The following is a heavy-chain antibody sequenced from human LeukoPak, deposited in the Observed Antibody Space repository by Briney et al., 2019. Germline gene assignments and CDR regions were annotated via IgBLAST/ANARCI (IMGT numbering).Heavy chain of an antibody. CDR3: ARIYYDSSGYYNRYYYYYMDV. V-gene: IGHV1-69*13. D-gene: IGHD3-22*01. Sequence: SVKVSCKASGGTFSSYAISWVRQAPGQGLEWMGGIIPIFGTANYAQKFQGRVTITADESTSTAYMGLSSLRSEDTAVYYCARIYYDSSGYYNRYYYYYMDVWGKGTTVTVSS. J-gene: IGHJ6*03. CDR1: GGTFSSYA. CDR2: IIPIFGTA.